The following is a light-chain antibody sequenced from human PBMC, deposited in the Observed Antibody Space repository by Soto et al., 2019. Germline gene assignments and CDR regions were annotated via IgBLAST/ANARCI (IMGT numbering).Light chain of an antibody. V-gene: IGKV3-15*01. Sequence: EIVMTQSPATLSVSPVERATLSCMASETISDNLVWYQQKPCQAPRLLIYGASTRATGIPARFSGSGSGAEYFLTISSLQSEDLAVYYCQQYHNWPLITFGQGTRLEIK. CDR3: QQYHNWPLIT. CDR2: GAS. CDR1: ETISDN. J-gene: IGKJ5*01.